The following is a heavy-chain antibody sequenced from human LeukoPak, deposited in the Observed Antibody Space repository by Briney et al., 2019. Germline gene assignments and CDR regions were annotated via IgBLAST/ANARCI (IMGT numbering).Heavy chain of an antibody. CDR3: ARDSGWWMFDY. CDR2: INPSGGST. V-gene: IGHV1-46*01. CDR1: GYTFTSYY. D-gene: IGHD6-19*01. J-gene: IGHJ4*02. Sequence: EASVKVSCKASGYTFTSYYIHWVRQAPGQGLEWMGIINPSGGSTSYAQKFQGRVTMTRDTSTSTVYMELSSLRSEDTAVYYCARDSGWWMFDYWGQGTLVTVSS.